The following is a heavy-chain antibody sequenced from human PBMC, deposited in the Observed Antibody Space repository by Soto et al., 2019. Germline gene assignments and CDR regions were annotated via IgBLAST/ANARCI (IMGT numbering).Heavy chain of an antibody. CDR1: GFTFGDYA. CDR3: TREAGYCSSTSCYYWFDP. J-gene: IGHJ5*02. D-gene: IGHD2-2*01. V-gene: IGHV3-49*03. Sequence: PGGSLRLSCTASGFTFGDYAMSWFRQAPGKGLEWVGFIRSKAYGGTTEYAASVKGRFTISRDDSKSIAYLQMNSLKTEDTAVYYCTREAGYCSSTSCYYWFDPWGQGTLVTVSS. CDR2: IRSKAYGGTT.